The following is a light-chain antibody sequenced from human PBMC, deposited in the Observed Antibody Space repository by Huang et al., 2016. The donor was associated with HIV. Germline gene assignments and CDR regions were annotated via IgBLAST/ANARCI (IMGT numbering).Light chain of an antibody. V-gene: IGKV1-9*01. CDR2: GAS. CDR3: QQVNTYPLT. J-gene: IGKJ4*01. Sequence: IQLTQSPSSLSASVGDTVTITCRASQGTGNYLDWYQQKPGKAPNLLIYGASTLQSGVPSRFSGSGSGTDFTLAISSLQPEDSATYYCQQVNTYPLTFGGGTKVVIK. CDR1: QGTGNY.